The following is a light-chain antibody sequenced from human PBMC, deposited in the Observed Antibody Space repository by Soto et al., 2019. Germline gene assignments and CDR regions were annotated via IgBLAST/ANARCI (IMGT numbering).Light chain of an antibody. CDR2: GAS. V-gene: IGKV3-15*01. CDR1: QSVSNN. J-gene: IGKJ5*01. CDR3: QQYHDWPPIT. Sequence: SGVTKSPGTLSVSPWDRATLSCRASQSVSNNLAWYQQKPGQAPRLLIHGASTRATGIPARFSGSGSGTEFTLTISSLQSEDFAVYYCQQYHDWPPITFGQGTRLEIK.